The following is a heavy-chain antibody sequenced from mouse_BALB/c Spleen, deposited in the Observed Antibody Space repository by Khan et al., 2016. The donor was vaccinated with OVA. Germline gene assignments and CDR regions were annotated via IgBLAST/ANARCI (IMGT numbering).Heavy chain of an antibody. J-gene: IGHJ2*01. CDR2: ISGDSSTV. CDR3: ATANFYGYYFDY. CDR1: GFTFSTYG. Sequence: EVHLVESGGGLVQPGGSRKLSCAASGFTFSTYGMHWVRQAPEKGLEWVAYISGDSSTVYYADTVKGRFTISRDNPKNTLFLQMTSLMSEDTARYYWATANFYGYYFDYWGPGTTLTVSS. D-gene: IGHD3-3*01. V-gene: IGHV5-17*02.